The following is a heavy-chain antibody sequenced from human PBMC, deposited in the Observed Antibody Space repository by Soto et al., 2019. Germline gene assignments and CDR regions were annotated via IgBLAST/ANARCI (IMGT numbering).Heavy chain of an antibody. CDR1: GFTFSSYS. D-gene: IGHD1-20*01. J-gene: IGHJ4*02. CDR2: ISSSSSTI. V-gene: IGHV3-48*02. CDR3: ARDPITGTTL. Sequence: PVGPLRLSCAASGFTFSSYSMNWVRQAPGKGLEWVSYISSSSSTIYYADSVKGRFTISRDNAKNSLYPQMNSLRDEDTAVYYCARDPITGTTLWGQGTLVTVSS.